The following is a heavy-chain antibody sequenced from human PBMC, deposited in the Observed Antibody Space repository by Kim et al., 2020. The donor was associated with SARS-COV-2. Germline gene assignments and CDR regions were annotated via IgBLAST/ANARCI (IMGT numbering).Heavy chain of an antibody. Sequence: GTNYAQKFQGRVTMTRDTSISTAYMELSRLRSDDTAVYYCARDLVGPVDYWGQGTLVTVSS. J-gene: IGHJ4*02. D-gene: IGHD2-15*01. CDR2: GT. CDR3: ARDLVGPVDY. V-gene: IGHV1-2*02.